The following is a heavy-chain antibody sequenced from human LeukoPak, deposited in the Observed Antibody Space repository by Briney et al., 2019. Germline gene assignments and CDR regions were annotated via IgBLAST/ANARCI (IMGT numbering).Heavy chain of an antibody. D-gene: IGHD1-20*01. V-gene: IGHV4-30-2*01. CDR3: ARVSRYNWNWQFDY. CDR1: GGSISSGGYY. CDR2: IYHSGST. Sequence: SETLSLTCTVSGGSISSGGYYWSWIRQPLGKGLEWIGYIYHSGSTYYNPSLKSRVTISVDRSKNQFSLKLSSVTAADTAVYYCARVSRYNWNWQFDYWGQGTLVTVSS. J-gene: IGHJ4*02.